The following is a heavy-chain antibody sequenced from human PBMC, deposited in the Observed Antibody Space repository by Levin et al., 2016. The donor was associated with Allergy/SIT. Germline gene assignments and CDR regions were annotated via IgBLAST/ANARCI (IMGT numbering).Heavy chain of an antibody. Sequence: ASVKVSCKASGHIIAGHWMHWVRQAPGRGFEWMAIINPSGLSTYYAQNFQGRVTVTRDTSTSTVYLELSSLRLDDTATYYCARDFSSSYGSLQWWWFDPWGQGTLVTVSS. J-gene: IGHJ5*02. V-gene: IGHV1-46*01. CDR1: GHIIAGHW. D-gene: IGHD2-15*01. CDR3: ARDFSSSYGSLQWWWFDP. CDR2: INPSGLST.